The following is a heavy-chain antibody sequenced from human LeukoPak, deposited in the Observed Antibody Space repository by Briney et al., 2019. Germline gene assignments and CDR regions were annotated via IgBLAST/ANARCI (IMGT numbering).Heavy chain of an antibody. Sequence: GGSLRLSCAASGFTFSSYGMHWVRQAPGKGLEWVAVISYDGSNKYYADSVKGRFTTSRDNSKNTLYLQMNSLRAEDTAVYYCANQQLGYYYYGMDVWGQGTTVTVSS. CDR3: ANQQLGYYYYGMDV. V-gene: IGHV3-30*18. D-gene: IGHD6-13*01. CDR1: GFTFSSYG. CDR2: ISYDGSNK. J-gene: IGHJ6*02.